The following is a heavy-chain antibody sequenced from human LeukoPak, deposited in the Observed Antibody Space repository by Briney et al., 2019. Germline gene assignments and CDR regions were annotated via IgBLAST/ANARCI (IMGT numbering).Heavy chain of an antibody. CDR2: ISSSSTTK. CDR1: GFTFSDYF. V-gene: IGHV3-11*01. J-gene: IGHJ4*02. D-gene: IGHD5-18*01. Sequence: KAGGSLRLSCAASGFTFSDYFMSWIRQAPGKGLEWVSFISSSSTTKYYADSMKGRFTISRDNAKNSLYLQMNSLRAEDTAVYYCARVDTAMAPFDYWGQGTLVTVSS. CDR3: ARVDTAMAPFDY.